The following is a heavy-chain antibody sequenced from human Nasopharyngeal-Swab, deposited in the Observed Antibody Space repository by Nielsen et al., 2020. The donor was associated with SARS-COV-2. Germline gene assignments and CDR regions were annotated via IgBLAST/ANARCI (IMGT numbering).Heavy chain of an antibody. J-gene: IGHJ4*02. CDR1: GFTFSSYA. Sequence: GGSLRLSCAASGFTFSSYAMHWVRQAPGKGLEWVAVISYDGSNKYYADSVKGRFTISRDNSKNTLYLQMNSLRAEDTAVYYCTTTLIRGLTRGEWGQGTLVTVSS. V-gene: IGHV3-30*04. CDR3: TTTLIRGLTRGE. CDR2: ISYDGSNK. D-gene: IGHD3-10*01.